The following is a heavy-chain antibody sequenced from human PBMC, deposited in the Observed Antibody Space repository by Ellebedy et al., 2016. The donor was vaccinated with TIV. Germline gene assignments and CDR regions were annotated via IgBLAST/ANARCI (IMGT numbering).Heavy chain of an antibody. CDR3: ARDLAMRYFMDYGMDV. V-gene: IGHV1-18*04. CDR2: ISTTNGNT. J-gene: IGHJ6*02. D-gene: IGHD2-21*01. Sequence: AASVKVSCKASGYTFNDYGINWVRQAPGQGLEWIGWISTTNGNTYYTQKFQGRVTLTTETSTTTAYMELRSLRSYETAVYYCARDLAMRYFMDYGMDVWGQGTTVIVSS. CDR1: GYTFNDYG.